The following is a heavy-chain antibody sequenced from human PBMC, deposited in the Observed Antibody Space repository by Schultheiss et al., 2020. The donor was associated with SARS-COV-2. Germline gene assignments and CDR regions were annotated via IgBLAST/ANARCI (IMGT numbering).Heavy chain of an antibody. Sequence: ASVKVSCKASGYTFTSYDINWVRQATGQGLEWMGIINPSGGSTSYAQKFQGRVTMTRDTSTSTVYMELSSLRSEDTAVYYCAWVRSSSWDGPYYYGMDVWGQGTTVTVSS. CDR2: INPSGGST. V-gene: IGHV1-46*01. J-gene: IGHJ6*02. D-gene: IGHD6-13*01. CDR1: GYTFTSYD. CDR3: AWVRSSSWDGPYYYGMDV.